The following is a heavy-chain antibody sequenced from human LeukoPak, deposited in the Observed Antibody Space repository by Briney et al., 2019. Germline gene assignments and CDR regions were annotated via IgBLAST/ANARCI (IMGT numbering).Heavy chain of an antibody. D-gene: IGHD1-7*01. CDR2: IDSSSSNI. CDR3: ARPGITGTMGYGAFDI. CDR1: GFTFSSYS. J-gene: IGHJ3*02. V-gene: IGHV3-21*01. Sequence: PGGSLRLSCAASGFTFSSYSINWVPQAPGKGLEWVSSIDSSSSNIYYADSVKGRFTISRDKAKNSLFLQMNSLRVEDTAVYYCARPGITGTMGYGAFDIWGQGTRVTVSS.